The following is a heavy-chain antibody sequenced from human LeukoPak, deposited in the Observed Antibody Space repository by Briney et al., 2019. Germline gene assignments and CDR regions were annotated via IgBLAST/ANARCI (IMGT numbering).Heavy chain of an antibody. V-gene: IGHV3-53*01. Sequence: GGSLRLSCAASGFTVSSNYMSRVRQAPGKGLEWVSVIYSGGSTYYADSVKGRFTISRDNSKNTLYLQMNSLRAEDTAVYYCARGVGPPSLLFDYWGQGTLVTVSS. D-gene: IGHD1-26*01. CDR1: GFTVSSNY. CDR3: ARGVGPPSLLFDY. CDR2: IYSGGST. J-gene: IGHJ4*02.